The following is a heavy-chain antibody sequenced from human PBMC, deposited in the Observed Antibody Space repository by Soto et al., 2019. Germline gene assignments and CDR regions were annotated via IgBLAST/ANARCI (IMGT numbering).Heavy chain of an antibody. J-gene: IGHJ4*02. V-gene: IGHV4-59*01. CDR2: IFFTGNT. Sequence: SETLSLTCTVSGGSINGIFWSWIRQSPGRGLEWIGYIFFTGNTNYNPSPQSRVTISPGTSKNQFSLDLRSVTAADTAVYYCARGRDGYNYDFDFWGPGILVTV. CDR1: GGSINGIF. CDR3: ARGRDGYNYDFDF. D-gene: IGHD5-12*01.